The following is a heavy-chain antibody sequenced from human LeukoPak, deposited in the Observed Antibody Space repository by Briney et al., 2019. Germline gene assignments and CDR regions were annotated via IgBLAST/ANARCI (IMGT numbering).Heavy chain of an antibody. J-gene: IGHJ4*02. CDR3: AKDPPLYGSGSYLDY. CDR1: GFTFTHSA. CDR2: IRYDGSYD. D-gene: IGHD3-10*01. Sequence: GGSLRLSCAASGFTFTHSAMHWVRQAPGKGLEFVAFIRYDGSYDSYADSVRGRFTISRDDSKNTLYLQMNSLRVDDTAVYYCAKDPPLYGSGSYLDYWGQGSLVTVSS. V-gene: IGHV3-30*02.